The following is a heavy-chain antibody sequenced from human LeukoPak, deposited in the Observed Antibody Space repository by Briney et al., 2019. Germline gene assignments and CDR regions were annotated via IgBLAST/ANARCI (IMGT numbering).Heavy chain of an antibody. J-gene: IGHJ6*02. CDR3: ARDRYGDHDYYYGMDV. CDR2: IKQDGSEK. CDR1: GFTFRNYW. Sequence: SGGSLRLSCAASGFTFRNYWMTWVRQAPGKGLEWVANIKQDGSEKYFVDSVKGRFTISRDNAKNSLYLQMNSLRAEDTAVYYCARDRYGDHDYYYGMDVWGQGTTVTVSS. D-gene: IGHD4-17*01. V-gene: IGHV3-7*01.